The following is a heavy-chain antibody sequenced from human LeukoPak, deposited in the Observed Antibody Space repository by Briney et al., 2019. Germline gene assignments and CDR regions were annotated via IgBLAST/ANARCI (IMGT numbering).Heavy chain of an antibody. J-gene: IGHJ4*02. Sequence: GASVKVSCKVSGYTLTELSMHWVRQAPGKGLEWMGGFDPEDGETIHAQKFQGRVTMTEDTSTDTAYMELSSLRSEDTAVCYCATDIVVVNPAGSPSDYWGQGTLVTVSS. V-gene: IGHV1-24*01. D-gene: IGHD2-21*01. CDR3: ATDIVVVNPAGSPSDY. CDR2: FDPEDGET. CDR1: GYTLTELS.